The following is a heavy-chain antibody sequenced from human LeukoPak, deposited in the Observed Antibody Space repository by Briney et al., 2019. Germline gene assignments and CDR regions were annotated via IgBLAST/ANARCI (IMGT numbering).Heavy chain of an antibody. Sequence: ETLSLTCAVYGGSFSGYYWSWIRQPPGKGLEWVANIKQDGSEKYYVDSVKGRFTISRDNSKNTLYLQMNSLRAEDTAVYYCAKVPLAARPDYYYYYMDVWGKGTTVTVSS. D-gene: IGHD6-6*01. CDR1: GGSFSGYY. CDR2: IKQDGSEK. V-gene: IGHV3-7*03. CDR3: AKVPLAARPDYYYYYMDV. J-gene: IGHJ6*03.